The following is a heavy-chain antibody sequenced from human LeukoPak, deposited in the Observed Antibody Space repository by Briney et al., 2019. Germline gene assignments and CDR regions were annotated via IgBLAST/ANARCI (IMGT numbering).Heavy chain of an antibody. CDR1: GFTFSSYE. J-gene: IGHJ4*02. V-gene: IGHV3-48*03. CDR2: ISGSGSTI. D-gene: IGHD3-10*01. CDR3: AREYPDIGDGWGY. Sequence: GGSLRLSCAASGFTFSSYEMNWVRQAPGKGLEWVSYISGSGSTIFYADSVKGRFTISRDNAKNSLYLQMNSLRVEDTAVYYRAREYPDIGDGWGYWGQGTLVTVSP.